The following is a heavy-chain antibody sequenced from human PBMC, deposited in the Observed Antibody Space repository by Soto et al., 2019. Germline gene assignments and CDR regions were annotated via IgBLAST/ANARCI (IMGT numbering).Heavy chain of an antibody. J-gene: IGHJ6*02. Sequence: PGGSLRLSCAASGFTFSSYEMNWVRQAPGKGLEWVSYISSSGSTIYYADSVKGRFTISRDNAKNSLYLQMNSLRAEDTAVYHCARGRQLVDYYYYGMDVWGQGTTVTVSS. V-gene: IGHV3-48*03. CDR2: ISSSGSTI. CDR1: GFTFSSYE. D-gene: IGHD6-6*01. CDR3: ARGRQLVDYYYYGMDV.